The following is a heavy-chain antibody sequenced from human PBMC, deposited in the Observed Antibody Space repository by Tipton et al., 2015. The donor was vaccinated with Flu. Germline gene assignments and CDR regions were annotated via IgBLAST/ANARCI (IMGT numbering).Heavy chain of an antibody. V-gene: IGHV4-39*01. CDR3: ARQGYYDSSGYYYH. CDR1: GGSISSSSYY. J-gene: IGHJ5*02. D-gene: IGHD3-22*01. CDR2: IYYSGST. Sequence: LRLSCTVSGGSISSSSYYWGWIRQPPGKGLEWIGSIYYSGSTYYNPSLKSRVTISVDTSKNQFSLKLSSVTAADTAVYYCARQGYYDSSGYYYHWGQGTLVTVSS.